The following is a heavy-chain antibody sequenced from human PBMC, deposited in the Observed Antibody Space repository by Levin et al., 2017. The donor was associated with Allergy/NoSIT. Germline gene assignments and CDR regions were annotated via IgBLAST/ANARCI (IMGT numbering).Heavy chain of an antibody. V-gene: IGHV3-23*01. CDR2: ISGSGGAT. CDR3: AKDHAGAGPGGTSGYFDY. Sequence: HPGGSLRLSCAASGLTFSTHAMSWVRQAPGKGLEWVSAISGSGGATYYVDSVKGRFTISRDNSKNTLYLLMNSLRADDTAVYYCAKDHAGAGPGGTSGYFDYWGQGTLATVSS. J-gene: IGHJ4*02. CDR1: GLTFSTHA. D-gene: IGHD1-26*01.